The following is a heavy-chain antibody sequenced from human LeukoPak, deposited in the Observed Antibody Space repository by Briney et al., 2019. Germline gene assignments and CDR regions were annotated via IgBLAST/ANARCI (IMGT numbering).Heavy chain of an antibody. D-gene: IGHD3-3*01. J-gene: IGHJ6*02. CDR3: ARDRVTIFGVIYGMDV. Sequence: GGSLRLSCAASRFTFSSFSMNWVRQAPGKGLEWVSSISSGSTYIHYADSVKGRFTISRDNAKNSLYLRMNSLRAEDTAVYYCARDRVTIFGVIYGMDVWGQGTTVTVSS. CDR2: ISSGSTYI. CDR1: RFTFSSFS. V-gene: IGHV3-21*01.